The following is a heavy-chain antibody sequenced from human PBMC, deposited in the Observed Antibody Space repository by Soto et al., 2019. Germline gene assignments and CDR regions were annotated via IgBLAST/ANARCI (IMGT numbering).Heavy chain of an antibody. V-gene: IGHV3-7*01. CDR1: GFTFSTYW. CDR2: IKQDGTEK. Sequence: GGSLRLSCAASGFTFSTYWMSWVRQAPGERPEWVANIKQDGTEKYYVDSVKGRFTISRDNAKTSLFLQMNSLRADDTAVYYCAREPYNWNSDYWGQGTLVTVSS. CDR3: AREPYNWNSDY. J-gene: IGHJ4*02. D-gene: IGHD1-7*01.